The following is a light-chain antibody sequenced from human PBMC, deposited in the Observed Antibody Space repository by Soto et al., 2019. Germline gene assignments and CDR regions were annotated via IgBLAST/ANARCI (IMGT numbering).Light chain of an antibody. Sequence: QSALTQPASVSGSPGQSITISCTGTSSDVGGYNYVSWYQHYPGKAPKLMSYDVSNRPSGVSNRFSGSKSGNTASLTISGLQAEDGADYYCTSYTTSSTLVFGTGTNLTVL. V-gene: IGLV2-14*03. CDR2: DVS. J-gene: IGLJ1*01. CDR3: TSYTTSSTLV. CDR1: SSDVGGYNY.